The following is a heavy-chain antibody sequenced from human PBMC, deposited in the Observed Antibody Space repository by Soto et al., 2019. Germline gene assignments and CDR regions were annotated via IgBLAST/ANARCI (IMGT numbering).Heavy chain of an antibody. Sequence: SETLSLTCAVSGHFFSSDYFWGWIRQPPGKGLEWIGSIYQSGSTYYNPSLKSRVSTSVDTSKNQFSLKLSSVTAADTAVYYCARAAYGSSTLFDSWGRGALVTVSS. V-gene: IGHV4-38-2*01. D-gene: IGHD6-13*01. J-gene: IGHJ4*02. CDR2: IYQSGST. CDR1: GHFFSSDYF. CDR3: ARAAYGSSTLFDS.